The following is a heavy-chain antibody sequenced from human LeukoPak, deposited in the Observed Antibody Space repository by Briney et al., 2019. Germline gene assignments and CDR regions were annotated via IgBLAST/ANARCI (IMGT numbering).Heavy chain of an antibody. CDR3: AKFLPDTYGYFAAY. Sequence: GGSLRLSCTASGFSFRTYAMSCVRQGPGKGLEWVSGISGTGGTTHYADSLKGRFTISRDNSKNTLYLQMNSLRAEDTAVYYCAKFLPDTYGYFAAYWGQGTLVTVSS. V-gene: IGHV3-23*01. CDR1: GFSFRTYA. J-gene: IGHJ4*02. D-gene: IGHD5-24*01. CDR2: ISGTGGTT.